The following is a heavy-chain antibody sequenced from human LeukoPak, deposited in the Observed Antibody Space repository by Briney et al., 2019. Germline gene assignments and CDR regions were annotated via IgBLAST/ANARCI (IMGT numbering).Heavy chain of an antibody. V-gene: IGHV3-48*04. CDR3: ARDLGYCTNGACHTRFDY. CDR2: ISGSSGII. D-gene: IGHD2-8*01. Sequence: GGSLRLSCAASGFTFNTYTMNWVRQAPGKGLEWVSYISGSSGIIDYADSVKGRFSISRDNTKGSLFLQLNSLRAEDTAVYYCARDLGYCTNGACHTRFDYWGQGTLVTVSS. CDR1: GFTFNTYT. J-gene: IGHJ4*02.